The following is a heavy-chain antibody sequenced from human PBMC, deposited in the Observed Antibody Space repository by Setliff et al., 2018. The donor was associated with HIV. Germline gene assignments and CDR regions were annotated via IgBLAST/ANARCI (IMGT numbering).Heavy chain of an antibody. CDR2: INHSGNT. D-gene: IGHD5-18*01. J-gene: IGHJ6*03. Sequence: SETLSLTCTVSGDSISSGGYYWSWIRQPPGKGLEWIGEINHSGNTNYNPSLKSRVTISADTSKKQFSLKLSSVTAADTAVYYCAREIQFSATTYYYYYMDDWGRGTTVTVSS. CDR3: AREIQFSATTYYYYYMDD. V-gene: IGHV4-39*07. CDR1: GDSISSGGYY.